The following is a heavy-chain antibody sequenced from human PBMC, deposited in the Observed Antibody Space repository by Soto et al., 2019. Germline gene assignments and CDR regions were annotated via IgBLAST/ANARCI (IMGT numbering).Heavy chain of an antibody. CDR3: AREGIVVVPAADHYYYYYMDV. CDR2: INHSGST. D-gene: IGHD2-2*01. CDR1: GGSFSGYY. V-gene: IGHV4-34*01. J-gene: IGHJ6*03. Sequence: SETLSLTCAVYGGSFSGYYWSWIRQPPGKGLEWIGEINHSGSTNYNPSLKSRVTISVDTSKNQFSLKLSSVTAADTAVYYCAREGIVVVPAADHYYYYYMDVWGKGTTVTVS.